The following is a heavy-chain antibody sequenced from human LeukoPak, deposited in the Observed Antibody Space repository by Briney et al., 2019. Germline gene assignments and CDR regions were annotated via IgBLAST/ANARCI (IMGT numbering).Heavy chain of an antibody. CDR3: AKGGGDVLLWFGELYGPNYFDY. CDR2: ISGSGGST. Sequence: GGSLRLSCAASGFTFSSYAMSWVRQAPGKGLEWVSAISGSGGSTYYADSMKGRFTISRDNSKNTLYLQMNSLTAEGTAVYYCAKGGGDVLLWFGELYGPNYFDYWGQGTLVTVSS. J-gene: IGHJ4*02. V-gene: IGHV3-23*01. D-gene: IGHD3-10*01. CDR1: GFTFSSYA.